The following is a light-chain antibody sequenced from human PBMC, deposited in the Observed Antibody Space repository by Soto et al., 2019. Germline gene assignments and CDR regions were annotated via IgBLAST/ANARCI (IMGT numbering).Light chain of an antibody. J-gene: IGLJ1*01. V-gene: IGLV4-69*01. CDR1: SGHSSYA. Sequence: QPVLTQSPSASASLGASVKLTCTLSSGHSSYAIAWHQQQPEKGPRYLMKLNSDGSHSKGDVIPDRFSGSSSGAERYLTISSLQSEDEADYYCQTWGTGIRVFGTGTKLTVL. CDR2: LNSDGSH. CDR3: QTWGTGIRV.